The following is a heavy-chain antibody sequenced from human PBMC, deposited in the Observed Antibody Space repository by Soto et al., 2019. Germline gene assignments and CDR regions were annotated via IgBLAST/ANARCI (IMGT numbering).Heavy chain of an antibody. CDR3: ARWGSGYCSSSSCLGSYYYYGMDV. D-gene: IGHD2-2*01. CDR1: GYSFTSYW. V-gene: IGHV5-10-1*01. Sequence: GESLKISCKGSGYSFTSYWISWVRQMPGKGLEWMGRIDPSDSYTTYSPSFQGHVTISADKSISTAYLQWSSLKASDTAMYYCARWGSGYCSSSSCLGSYYYYGMDVWGQGTTVTV. J-gene: IGHJ6*02. CDR2: IDPSDSYT.